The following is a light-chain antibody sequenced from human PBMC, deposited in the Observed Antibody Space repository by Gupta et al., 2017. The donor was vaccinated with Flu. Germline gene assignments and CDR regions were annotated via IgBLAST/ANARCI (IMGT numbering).Light chain of an antibody. CDR1: NIENRN. Sequence: TCGGNNIENRNVHWYQQKPAQAPVLVIYRDISRPAAIPERFSGSNSGNTATLTISGAQAGDEAYYYCQVWDSSTEVFGGGTKLTVL. CDR3: QVWDSSTEV. CDR2: RDI. V-gene: IGLV3-9*01. J-gene: IGLJ2*01.